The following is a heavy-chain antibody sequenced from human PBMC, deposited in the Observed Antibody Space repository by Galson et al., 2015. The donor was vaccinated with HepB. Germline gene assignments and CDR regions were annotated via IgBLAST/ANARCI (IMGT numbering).Heavy chain of an antibody. CDR1: GFTFSSYG. Sequence: SLRLSCAASGFTFSSYGMHSVRQAPGKGLEWVAVISYDGSNKYYADSVKGRFTISRDNSKNTLYLQMNSLRVEDTAVYYCAKAGGYSAIGSFYFVDWGQGTPVTVSS. V-gene: IGHV3-30*18. CDR2: ISYDGSNK. CDR3: AKAGGYSAIGSFYFVD. J-gene: IGHJ4*02. D-gene: IGHD5-18*01.